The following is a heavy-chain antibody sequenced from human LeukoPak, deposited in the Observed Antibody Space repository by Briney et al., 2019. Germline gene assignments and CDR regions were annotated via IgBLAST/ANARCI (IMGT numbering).Heavy chain of an antibody. V-gene: IGHV5-51*01. CDR3: ARRLGYCSGGSCSHDYGDF. CDR2: IYPGDSDT. J-gene: IGHJ4*02. D-gene: IGHD2-15*01. Sequence: GESLKISCKGSGYSFTSYWIGWVRQMPGKGLEWMGIIYPGDSDTRYSPSFQGQVTISADKSISTAYLQWSSLKASDTAMYYCARRLGYCSGGSCSHDYGDFWGQGTLLTVSS. CDR1: GYSFTSYW.